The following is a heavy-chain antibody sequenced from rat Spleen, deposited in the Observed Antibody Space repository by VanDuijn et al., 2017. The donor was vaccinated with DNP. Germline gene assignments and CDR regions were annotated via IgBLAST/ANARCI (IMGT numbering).Heavy chain of an antibody. CDR2: ISYDGGST. CDR1: GFTFSDYY. Sequence: EVQLVESGGGLVQPGRSLKLSCAASGFTFSDYYMAWVRQAPTKGLEWVASISYDGGSTYYRDSVKGRFTISRDNAKSTLYLQMDSLRSEETATYYCAKNSGYYFDYWGQGVMVTVSS. V-gene: IGHV5-20*01. D-gene: IGHD4-3*01. CDR3: AKNSGYYFDY. J-gene: IGHJ2*01.